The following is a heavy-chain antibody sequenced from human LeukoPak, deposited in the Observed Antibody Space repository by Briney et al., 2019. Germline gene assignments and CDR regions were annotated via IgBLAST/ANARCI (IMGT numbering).Heavy chain of an antibody. CDR2: ISYDGSNK. CDR3: ARLLGSNWFDP. D-gene: IGHD2/OR15-2a*01. J-gene: IGHJ5*02. Sequence: GGSLRLSCAASGFTFSSYAMHWVRQAPGKGLEWVAVISYDGSNKYYAASVKGRFTISRDNSKNTLYLQMNSLRAEDTAVYYCARLLGSNWFDPWGQGTLVTVSS. V-gene: IGHV3-30*14. CDR1: GFTFSSYA.